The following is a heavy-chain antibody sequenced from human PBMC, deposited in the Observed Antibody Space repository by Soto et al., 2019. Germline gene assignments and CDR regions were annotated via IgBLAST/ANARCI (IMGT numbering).Heavy chain of an antibody. CDR2: ITRSGDST. J-gene: IGHJ4*02. D-gene: IGHD6-19*01. Sequence: DVQLLESGGGLVQPGGSLRLSCVGSGFTFSTYAMSWVRQAPEKGLEWVSGITRSGDSTYYADSVKGRFTISRDTSKNTLYLQMHALSVEDTAIYYCVKDRPLWKQWLVSYFADWGQGTLVTVSS. CDR1: GFTFSTYA. V-gene: IGHV3-23*01. CDR3: VKDRPLWKQWLVSYFAD.